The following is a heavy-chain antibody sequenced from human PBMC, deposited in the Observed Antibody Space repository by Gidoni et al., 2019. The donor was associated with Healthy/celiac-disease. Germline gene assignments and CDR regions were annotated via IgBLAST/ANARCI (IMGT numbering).Heavy chain of an antibody. V-gene: IGHV3-33*01. CDR3: ARAPDGDSRPLDY. CDR1: GFTFSSYG. D-gene: IGHD3-22*01. J-gene: IGHJ4*02. CDR2: IWYDGSNK. Sequence: VVQPGRSLRLSCAASGFTFSSYGMHWVRQAPGKGLEWVAVIWYDGSNKYYADSVKGRFTISRDNSKNTLYLQMNSLRAEDTAVYYCARAPDGDSRPLDYWGQGTLVTVSS.